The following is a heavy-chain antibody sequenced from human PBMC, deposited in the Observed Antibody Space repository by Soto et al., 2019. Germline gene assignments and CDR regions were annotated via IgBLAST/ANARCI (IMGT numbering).Heavy chain of an antibody. CDR1: GFTFSDCA. Sequence: DVQLVESGGGLVKPGGSLRLSCAASGFTFSDCAMNWVRQAPGKGLEWVSSISYTGDFIYYADSVKGRFTISRDNAKKALYLQMTGLRGDDTAVYYCARDLLSGANYYAPWGQGTLVTVSS. V-gene: IGHV3-21*04. CDR3: ARDLLSGANYYAP. D-gene: IGHD1-7*01. CDR2: ISYTGDFI. J-gene: IGHJ5*02.